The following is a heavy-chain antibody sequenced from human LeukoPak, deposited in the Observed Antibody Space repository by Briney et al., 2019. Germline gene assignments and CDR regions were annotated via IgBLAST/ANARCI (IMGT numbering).Heavy chain of an antibody. D-gene: IGHD3-10*01. CDR2: SGNGGST. CDR1: GFTFDDHA. V-gene: IGHV3-43*02. Sequence: GGSLRLSCAASGFTFDDHAMHWVRQAPGKGLEWVSLSGNGGSTNYADSLKCRVTISRDNNKKSLYLEMNSLRIEDPALYHCASQTKHYYGSRSYWTAFDTWGQGTMVTVSS. CDR3: ASQTKHYYGSRSYWTAFDT. J-gene: IGHJ3*02.